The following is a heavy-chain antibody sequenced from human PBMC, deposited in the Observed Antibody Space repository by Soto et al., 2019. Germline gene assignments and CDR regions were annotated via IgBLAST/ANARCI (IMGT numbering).Heavy chain of an antibody. Sequence: SETLSLTCTVSGGSISSGGYYWSWIRQHPGKGLEWIGYIYYSGSTYYNPSLKSRVTISVDTSKNQFSLKLSSVTAADTAVYYCARVPGPYGGNSYYFDYWGQGTLVTVSS. CDR3: ARVPGPYGGNSYYFDY. CDR2: IYYSGST. D-gene: IGHD4-17*01. V-gene: IGHV4-31*03. J-gene: IGHJ4*02. CDR1: GGSISSGGYY.